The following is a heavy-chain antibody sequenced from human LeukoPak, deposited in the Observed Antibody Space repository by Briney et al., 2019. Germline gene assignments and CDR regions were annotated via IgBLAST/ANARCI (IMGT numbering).Heavy chain of an antibody. D-gene: IGHD3-10*02. CDR2: IGSSGSTV. J-gene: IGHJ6*04. V-gene: IGHV3-48*03. CDR1: GFTFSSYE. CDR3: AELGITMIGGV. Sequence: GGSLRLSCAASGFTFSSYEMNWVRQAPGKGLEWVSYIGSSGSTVYYADSVKGRFSISRDNAKNSLYLQMNSLRAEDTAVYYCAELGITMIGGVWGKGTTVTISS.